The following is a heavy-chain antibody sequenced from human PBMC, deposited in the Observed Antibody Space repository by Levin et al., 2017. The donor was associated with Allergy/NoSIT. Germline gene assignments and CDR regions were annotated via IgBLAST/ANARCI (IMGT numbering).Heavy chain of an antibody. Sequence: SQTLSLTCTVSGDSVSSHYWNWIRQPAGKGLEWLGRFYTSDDTNYNPSLKSRVTMSFDTSKNHFSLKLSSVTDGDTAVYYCARGGRSNCDNESCYSRNACNIWGRGTMVIVSS. CDR3: ARGGRSNCDNESCYSRNACNI. CDR1: GDSVSSHY. J-gene: IGHJ3*02. V-gene: IGHV4-4*07. CDR2: FYTSDDT. D-gene: IGHD2-21*01.